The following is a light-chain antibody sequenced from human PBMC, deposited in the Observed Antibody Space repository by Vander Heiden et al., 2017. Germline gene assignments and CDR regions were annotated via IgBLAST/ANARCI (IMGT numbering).Light chain of an antibody. Sequence: LQTTQSPSSLSASVGDSVTITSRASQSITSYLKWYQQKPGKAAKLLMYAASNLQSGGPSRLSGSGCGREFTLTISSLQPEDFATYHCHQNDRIPLTFGGGTKVEIK. J-gene: IGKJ4*01. CDR2: AAS. CDR3: HQNDRIPLT. V-gene: IGKV1-39*01. CDR1: QSITSY.